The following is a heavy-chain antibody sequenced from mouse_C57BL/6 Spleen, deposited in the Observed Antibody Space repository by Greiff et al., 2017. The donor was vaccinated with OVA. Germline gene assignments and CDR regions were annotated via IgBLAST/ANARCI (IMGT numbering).Heavy chain of an antibody. CDR1: GYSITSGYY. V-gene: IGHV3-6*01. J-gene: IGHJ2*01. CDR3: ARGPLYYGSSYPYFDY. D-gene: IGHD1-1*01. CDR2: ISYDGSN. Sequence: EVKVEESGPGLVKPSQSLSLTCSVTGYSITSGYYWNWIRQFPGNKLEWMGYISYDGSNNYNPSLKNRISITRDTSKNQFFLKLNSVTTEDTATYYCARGPLYYGSSYPYFDYWGQGTTLTVSS.